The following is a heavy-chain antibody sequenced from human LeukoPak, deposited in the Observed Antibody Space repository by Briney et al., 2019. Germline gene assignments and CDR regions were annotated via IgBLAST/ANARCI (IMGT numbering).Heavy chain of an antibody. CDR3: ARLEYSSSSGLGYYYYGMDV. CDR2: IYPGDSDT. J-gene: IGHJ6*02. CDR1: GYSFTSYW. D-gene: IGHD6-6*01. Sequence: GESLKISCKGPGYSFTSYWIGWVRQMPGKGLEWMGIIYPGDSDTRYSPSFQGQVTISADKSISTAYLQWSSLKASDTAMYYCARLEYSSSSGLGYYYYGMDVWGQGTTVTVSS. V-gene: IGHV5-51*01.